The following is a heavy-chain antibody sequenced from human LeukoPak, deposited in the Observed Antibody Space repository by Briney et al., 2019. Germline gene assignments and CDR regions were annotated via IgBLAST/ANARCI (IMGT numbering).Heavy chain of an antibody. CDR2: IYYSGST. CDR3: ARTTYYYDSTHLDY. CDR1: GGSISSSSYY. J-gene: IGHJ4*02. Sequence: SETLSLTCTVSGGSISSSSYYWGWIRQPPGKGLEWIGSIYYSGSTYYNPSLKSRVTISVDTSKNQFSLKLSSVTAADTAVYYCARTTYYYDSTHLDYWGQGTLVTVSS. V-gene: IGHV4-39*01. D-gene: IGHD3-22*01.